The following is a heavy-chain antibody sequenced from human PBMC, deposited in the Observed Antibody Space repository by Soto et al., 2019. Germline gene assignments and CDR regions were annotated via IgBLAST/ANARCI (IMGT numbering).Heavy chain of an antibody. J-gene: IGHJ6*02. V-gene: IGHV3-23*01. D-gene: IGHD3-3*01. CDR2: ISSSADGT. Sequence: GGSLRLSCAASGFTFSSYAMTWVRQAPGKGLEWCSMISSSADGTNYAHSVKGRFTISRDNSRNTLILQMHSLRADDTAVYYCQTNEQFWSWGLELRGPGTSVTVSS. CDR3: QTNEQFWSWGLEL. CDR1: GFTFSSYA.